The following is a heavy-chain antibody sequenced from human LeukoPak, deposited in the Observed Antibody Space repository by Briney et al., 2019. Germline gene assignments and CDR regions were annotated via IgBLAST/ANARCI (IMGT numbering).Heavy chain of an antibody. J-gene: IGHJ6*03. CDR1: GYTFTSYY. D-gene: IGHD1-7*01. CDR2: INPSGGST. V-gene: IGHV1-46*01. CDR3: AREGGAGTTFYYYYYYMDV. Sequence: EASVKVSCKASGYTFTSYYMHWVRQAPGQGLEWMGIINPSGGSTSYAQKFQGRVTMTRDMSTSTVYMELSSLRSEDTAVYYCAREGGAGTTFYYYYYYMDVWGKGTTVTVSS.